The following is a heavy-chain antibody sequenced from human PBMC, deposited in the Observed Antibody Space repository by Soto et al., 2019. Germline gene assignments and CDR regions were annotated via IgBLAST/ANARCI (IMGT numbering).Heavy chain of an antibody. CDR2: IYPGDSDT. J-gene: IGHJ6*02. D-gene: IGHD2-2*01. CDR1: GGSCISYW. CDR3: ASGSSTTRYYYYGMDV. V-gene: IGHV5-51*01. Sequence: ESLKNSCKGSGGSCISYWIGWVRQITGKGLEWMGIIYPGDSDTRYSPSFQGQVTISADKSISTAYLQWSSLKASDTAMYYCASGSSTTRYYYYGMDVWGQGTTVTVSS.